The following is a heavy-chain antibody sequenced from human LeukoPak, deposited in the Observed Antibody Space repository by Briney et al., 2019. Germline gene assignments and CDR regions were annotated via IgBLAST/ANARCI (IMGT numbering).Heavy chain of an antibody. CDR2: IRQDANVK. J-gene: IGHJ4*02. CDR3: ARDRDGYNYYFDY. CDR1: GFTFSNYW. Sequence: GGSLSLSCAASGFTFSNYWMTWVRQAPGKGLQWVASIRQDANVKYYVDSVRGRFTISRDNAKNSLYLQMNSLRAEDTAVYYCARDRDGYNYYFDYWGQGTLVTVSS. D-gene: IGHD5-24*01. V-gene: IGHV3-7*03.